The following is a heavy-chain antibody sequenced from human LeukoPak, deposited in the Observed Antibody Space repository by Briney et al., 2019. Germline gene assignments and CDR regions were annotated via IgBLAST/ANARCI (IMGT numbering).Heavy chain of an antibody. CDR3: ARDQRDGYNHMDG. J-gene: IGHJ6*02. Sequence: GASVKVSCKASGGTFSSYAISWVRQAPPQGLEWMGRIIPIFGIANYAHKFQGRVTITADKSTSTAYMELSSLRSEYTAVYYCARDQRDGYNHMDGWGQRTTVTVSS. V-gene: IGHV1-69*04. CDR2: IIPIFGIA. D-gene: IGHD5-24*01. CDR1: GGTFSSYA.